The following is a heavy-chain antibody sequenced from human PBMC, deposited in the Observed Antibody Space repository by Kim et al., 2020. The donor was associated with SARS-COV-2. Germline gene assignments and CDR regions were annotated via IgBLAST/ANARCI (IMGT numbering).Heavy chain of an antibody. CDR2: IGTAGDT. D-gene: IGHD4-17*01. Sequence: GGSLRLSCAASGFTFSSYDMHWVRQPTGKGLEWVSAIGTAGDTYYPGSVKGRFTISRENAKNSLYLQMKSLRAGDTAVYYFARADYGDNYYYYYGMDVWGQGTTVTVSS. CDR3: ARADYGDNYYYYYGMDV. CDR1: GFTFSSYD. J-gene: IGHJ6*02. V-gene: IGHV3-13*01.